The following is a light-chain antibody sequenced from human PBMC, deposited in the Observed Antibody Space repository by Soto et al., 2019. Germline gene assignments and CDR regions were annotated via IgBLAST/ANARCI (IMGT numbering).Light chain of an antibody. J-gene: IGKJ5*01. Sequence: DFQRTQSPSSLSASVGDRVTITCRASRPINTWLAWYQQKPGEAPKLLIYDASILERGVPSRFSGSGSGTEFTLTISSLQPDDFATYYCQQYNSYSVTFGQGTRLEIK. CDR3: QQYNSYSVT. CDR2: DAS. V-gene: IGKV1-5*01. CDR1: RPINTW.